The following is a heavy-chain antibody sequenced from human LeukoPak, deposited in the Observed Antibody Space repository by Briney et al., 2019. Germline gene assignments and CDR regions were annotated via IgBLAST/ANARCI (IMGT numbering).Heavy chain of an antibody. CDR1: GDSISSGSYY. CDR3: ARDVLRHLDWSHWYFDL. Sequence: SETLSLTCTVSGDSISSGSYYWSWIRQPAGKGLEWIGRIYTSGSTNYNPSLKSRVTISVDMPKNQFSLKLSSVTAADTAVYYCARDVLRHLDWSHWYFDLWGRGTLVTVSS. D-gene: IGHD3-9*01. V-gene: IGHV4-61*02. CDR2: IYTSGST. J-gene: IGHJ2*01.